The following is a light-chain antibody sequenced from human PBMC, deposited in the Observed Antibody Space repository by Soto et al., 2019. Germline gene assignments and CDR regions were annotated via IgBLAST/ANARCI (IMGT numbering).Light chain of an antibody. CDR3: QKYGDSSIT. CDR2: GAS. CDR1: QSVSGDY. J-gene: IGKJ5*01. Sequence: VLTQSPGTLSLSAGQRATLSCGASQSVSGDYIAWYQQKSGQAPRLLIYGASNRATDVPDRFSGSGSGIDFALTISRLEPEELAVYYCQKYGDSSITFGQGTRLEIK. V-gene: IGKV3-20*01.